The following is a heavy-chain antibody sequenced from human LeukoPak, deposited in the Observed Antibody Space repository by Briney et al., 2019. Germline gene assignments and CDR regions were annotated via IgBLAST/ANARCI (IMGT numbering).Heavy chain of an antibody. CDR3: AREDIVGPRGDLDY. CDR1: GGTFSSYA. Sequence: GASVKVSCKASGGTFSSYAISWVRQAPGQGLEWMGWIRNYNGNTKYAQKLQGRVTMTTDTSTSTAYMELRSLRSDDTAVYYCAREDIVGPRGDLDYWGQGTLVTVSS. CDR2: IRNYNGNT. D-gene: IGHD1-26*01. V-gene: IGHV1-18*01. J-gene: IGHJ4*02.